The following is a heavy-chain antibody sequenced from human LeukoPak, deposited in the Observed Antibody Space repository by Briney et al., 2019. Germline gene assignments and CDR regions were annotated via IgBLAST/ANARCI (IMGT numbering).Heavy chain of an antibody. CDR3: ARGVPAAICDY. V-gene: IGHV4-31*03. CDR1: GGSISSGGYY. Sequence: SETLSLTCTVSGGSISSGGYYWSWIRQHPGKGLEWIGYIYYSGSTYYNPSLKSRVTISVDTSKNQFSLKLSSVTAADTAVYYCARGVPAAICDYWGQRTLVTVSS. CDR2: IYYSGST. J-gene: IGHJ4*02. D-gene: IGHD2-2*02.